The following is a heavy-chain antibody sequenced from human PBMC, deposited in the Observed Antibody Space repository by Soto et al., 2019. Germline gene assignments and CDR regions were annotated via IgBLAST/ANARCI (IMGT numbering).Heavy chain of an antibody. Sequence: GGSLRLSCEVSGFTFGSYGMSWVRQAPDKGLEWVSTIGIGADTYYADSVRGRFTISRDNSKNTLFLQMNSLRAEDTALYFCAKDGTTAGIHYFGMDVWGQGTTVTVSS. J-gene: IGHJ6*02. D-gene: IGHD2-2*02. CDR1: GFTFGSYG. CDR2: IGIGADT. CDR3: AKDGTTAGIHYFGMDV. V-gene: IGHV3-23*01.